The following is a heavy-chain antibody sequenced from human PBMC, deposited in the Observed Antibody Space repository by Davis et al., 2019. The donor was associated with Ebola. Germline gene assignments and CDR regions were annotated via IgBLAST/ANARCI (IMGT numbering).Heavy chain of an antibody. Sequence: SETLSLTCAVYGGSFSGYYWSWIRQPPGKGLEWIGEIHHGGSTNYNPSLKSRVTISVDTSQNQFSLKLSSVTAADTAVDYGARAPGWFDPWGQGTLVTVSS. V-gene: IGHV4-34*01. J-gene: IGHJ5*02. CDR3: ARAPGWFDP. CDR2: IHHGGST. CDR1: GGSFSGYY.